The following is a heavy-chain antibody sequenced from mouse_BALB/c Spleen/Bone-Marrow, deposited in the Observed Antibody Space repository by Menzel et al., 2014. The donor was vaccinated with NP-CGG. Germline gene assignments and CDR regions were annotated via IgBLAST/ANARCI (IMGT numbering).Heavy chain of an antibody. CDR3: ARNYEGVGAMDY. CDR1: GFSLTNYG. Sequence: QVQLKESGPGLVQPSQSLSITCTVSGFSLTNYGVHWVRLSPGKGLEWLGVIWNSGNTNYNAAFISRLSINMDNSKSQVFSKMNSLQANDTAVYYCARNYEGVGAMDYWGQGTSVTVSS. J-gene: IGHJ4*01. V-gene: IGHV2-2*02. D-gene: IGHD1-1*01. CDR2: IWNSGNT.